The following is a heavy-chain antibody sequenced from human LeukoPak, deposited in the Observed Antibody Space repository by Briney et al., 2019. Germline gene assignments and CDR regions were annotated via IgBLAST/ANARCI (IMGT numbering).Heavy chain of an antibody. J-gene: IGHJ2*01. D-gene: IGHD3-16*01. CDR1: GFTFSSYG. CDR3: AKDSAPYDIERALDF. Sequence: GESLKISCAASGFTFSSYGMHWVRQAPGKGLEWVAVIWYDGSNKYYADSVKGRFTISRDNSKNTLYLQMNSLRAEDTAVYYCAKDSAPYDIERALDFWGRGTLVTVSS. V-gene: IGHV3-33*06. CDR2: IWYDGSNK.